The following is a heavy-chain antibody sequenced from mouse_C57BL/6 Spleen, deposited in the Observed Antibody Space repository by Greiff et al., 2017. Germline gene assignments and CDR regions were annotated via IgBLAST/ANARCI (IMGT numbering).Heavy chain of an antibody. Sequence: VQLQQPGAELVKPGASVKMSCKASGYTFTSYWITWVKQRPGQGLEWIGDIYPGSGSTNYNEKFKSKATLTVDTSSSTAYMQLSSLTSEDSAVYYCARGNYGNYEAMDYWGQGTSVTVSS. V-gene: IGHV1-55*01. CDR2: IYPGSGST. D-gene: IGHD2-1*01. J-gene: IGHJ4*01. CDR3: ARGNYGNYEAMDY. CDR1: GYTFTSYW.